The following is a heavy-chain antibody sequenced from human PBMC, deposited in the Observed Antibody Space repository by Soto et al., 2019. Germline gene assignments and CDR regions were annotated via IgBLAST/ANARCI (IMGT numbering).Heavy chain of an antibody. CDR3: ARTYVPGIAGFDP. CDR2: MSGDGKTI. V-gene: IGHV3-74*01. CDR1: GFTFSNYF. Sequence: VSLRLSCAASGFTFSNYFMHGVRQVPGEGLVWVSRMSGDGKTISYADSVKGRFTISRDNAKNTLYLQMNSLRVEDTAVYYCARTYVPGIAGFDPWGQGTLVTVSS. J-gene: IGHJ5*02. D-gene: IGHD1-1*01.